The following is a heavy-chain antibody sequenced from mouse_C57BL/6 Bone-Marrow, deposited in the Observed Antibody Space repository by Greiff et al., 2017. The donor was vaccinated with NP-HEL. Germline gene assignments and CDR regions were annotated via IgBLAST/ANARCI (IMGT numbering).Heavy chain of an antibody. Sequence: QVQLQQPGAELVKPGASVKMSCKASGYTFTSYWITWVKQRPGQGLEWIGDIYPGSGSTNYNEKFKSKATLTVDTSSSTAYMQLSSLTSEDSAVYYCARWYYGSSSYYFGYWGQGTTLTVAS. CDR3: ARWYYGSSSYYFGY. J-gene: IGHJ2*01. V-gene: IGHV1-55*01. CDR1: GYTFTSYW. D-gene: IGHD1-1*01. CDR2: IYPGSGST.